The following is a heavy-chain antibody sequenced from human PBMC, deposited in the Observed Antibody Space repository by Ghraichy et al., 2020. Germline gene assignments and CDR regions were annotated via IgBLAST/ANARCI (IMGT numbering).Heavy chain of an antibody. D-gene: IGHD6-19*01. CDR3: ARDVARAAVTGIRWYFDL. CDR2: INPNSGDT. Sequence: GESLNISCKASGYTFTGYYMHWVRQAPGQGLEWMGWINPNSGDTKFAQKFQGRITMTRDTSVTTAYMQLSRLRSDDTAVYYCARDVARAAVTGIRWYFDLWGSGTLITVSS. V-gene: IGHV1-2*02. CDR1: GYTFTGYY. J-gene: IGHJ2*01.